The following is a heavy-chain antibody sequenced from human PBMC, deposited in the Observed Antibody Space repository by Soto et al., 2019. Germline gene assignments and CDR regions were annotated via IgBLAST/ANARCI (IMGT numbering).Heavy chain of an antibody. J-gene: IGHJ6*03. CDR1: GGSISSYY. CDR2: IYYSGST. V-gene: IGHV4-59*01. D-gene: IGHD2-15*01. CDR3: AGGYCSGSSCYYYYYYMDV. Sequence: PSETLSLTCTVSGGSISSYYWSWIRQPPGKGLEWIGYIYYSGSTNYNPSLKSRVTISVDTSKNQFSLKLSSVTAADTAVYYCAGGYCSGSSCYYYYYYMDVWGKGTTVTVSS.